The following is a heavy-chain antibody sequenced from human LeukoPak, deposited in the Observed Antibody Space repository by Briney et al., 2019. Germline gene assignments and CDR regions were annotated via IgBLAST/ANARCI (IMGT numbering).Heavy chain of an antibody. D-gene: IGHD3-22*01. CDR2: ISSSGSTI. Sequence: PGGSLRLSCAASGFTFSSYEMNWVRQAPGKGLEWVSYISSSGSTIYYADSVKGRFTISRDNAKNSLYLQMNSLRAEDTAVYYCARSLSYAGAYYDSSGYPTDYWGQGTLVTVSS. J-gene: IGHJ4*02. CDR3: ARSLSYAGAYYDSSGYPTDY. V-gene: IGHV3-48*03. CDR1: GFTFSSYE.